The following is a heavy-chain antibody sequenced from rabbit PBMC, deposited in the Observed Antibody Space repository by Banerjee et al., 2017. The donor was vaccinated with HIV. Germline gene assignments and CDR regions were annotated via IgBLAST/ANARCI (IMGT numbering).Heavy chain of an antibody. J-gene: IGHJ4*01. CDR1: GFDFSSYY. CDR3: VRDSYDDYDDYGYLSL. Sequence: QLKESGGGLVQPGGSLKLSCKASGFDFSSYYMSWVRQAPGKGLEWIGYIDPVFGSTYYASWVNGRFTISSHNAQNTLYLQLNSLTAADTATYFCVRDSYDDYDDYGYLSLWGPGTLVTVS. CDR2: IDPVFGST. D-gene: IGHD2-1*01. V-gene: IGHV1S7*01.